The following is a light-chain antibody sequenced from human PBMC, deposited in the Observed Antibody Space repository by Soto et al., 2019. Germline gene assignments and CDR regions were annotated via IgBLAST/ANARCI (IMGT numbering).Light chain of an antibody. CDR3: HQRQSWPRT. J-gene: IGKJ1*01. CDR2: DAS. CDR1: QSVSTY. Sequence: IVLTQSPATLSLSPWERATLSCRASQSVSTYLAWYQQKPGQAPRLLIYDASYRATGIPARFSASGSGTDSTLTISDVQPEDFALYYCHQRQSWPRTFGQGTKVDIK. V-gene: IGKV3-11*01.